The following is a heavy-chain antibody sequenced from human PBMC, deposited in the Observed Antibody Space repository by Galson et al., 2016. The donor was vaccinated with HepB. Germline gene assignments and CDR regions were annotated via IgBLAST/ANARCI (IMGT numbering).Heavy chain of an antibody. J-gene: IGHJ6*02. CDR2: IYYSGST. D-gene: IGHD4-17*01. CDR1: GGSVSSGTYY. V-gene: IGHV4-61*01. CDR3: ARVGLSATVRMDV. Sequence: SETLSLTCTVSGGSVSSGTYYWSWIRQPPGKGLEWIGYIYYSGSTNYNPSLKSRVTISVDTSKNQFSMKLSSVTAADTAVYYCARVGLSATVRMDVWGQGTTVTVSS.